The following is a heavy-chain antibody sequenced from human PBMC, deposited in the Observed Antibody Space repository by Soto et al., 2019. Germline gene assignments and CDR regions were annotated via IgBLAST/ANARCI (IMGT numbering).Heavy chain of an antibody. J-gene: IGHJ6*02. D-gene: IGHD3-10*01. CDR1: GFSLSNARMG. V-gene: IGHV2-26*01. CDR2: IFSNDEK. CDR3: GRMGYYYGSGSPGGMDV. Sequence: QVTLKESGHVLVKPTETLTLTCTVSGFSLSNARMGVSWIRQPPGKALEWLAHIFSNDEKAYSTSMKSRLTISKDTTKSQVVLTMTNMDPVDTATYYCGRMGYYYGSGSPGGMDVWGQGTTVTVSS.